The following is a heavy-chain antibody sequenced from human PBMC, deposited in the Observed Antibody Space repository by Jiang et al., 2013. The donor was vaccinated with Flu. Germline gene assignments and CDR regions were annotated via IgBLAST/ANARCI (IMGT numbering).Heavy chain of an antibody. D-gene: IGHD2-2*01. Sequence: QTLSLTCAISGDSVSNNSATWNWIRQSPSRGLEWLGRAYYRSQWYNDYAESVKSRITIDADTSKNHFSLHLNSVTPEDTAVYYCATSVLSDVPLHNNWFDPWGQGTLVTVSS. V-gene: IGHV6-1*01. CDR1: GDSVSNNSAT. J-gene: IGHJ5*02. CDR3: ATSVLSDVPLHNNWFDP. CDR2: AYYRSQWYN.